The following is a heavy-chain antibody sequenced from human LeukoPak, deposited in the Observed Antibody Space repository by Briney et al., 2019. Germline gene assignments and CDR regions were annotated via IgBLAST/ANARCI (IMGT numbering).Heavy chain of an antibody. Sequence: SETLSLTCAVYGGSFSGYYWSWIRQPPGKGLEWIGEINHSGSTNYNPSLKSRVTISVDTSKNQFSLKLSSVTAADTAVYYCAKSLGGQAFDIWGQGTMVTVSS. CDR2: INHSGST. V-gene: IGHV4-34*01. D-gene: IGHD2-15*01. CDR3: AKSLGGQAFDI. CDR1: GGSFSGYY. J-gene: IGHJ3*02.